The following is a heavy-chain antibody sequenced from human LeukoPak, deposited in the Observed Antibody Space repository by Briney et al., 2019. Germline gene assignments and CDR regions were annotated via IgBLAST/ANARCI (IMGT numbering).Heavy chain of an antibody. Sequence: PGGSLRLSCAASGFIFDDYGMSWVRQAPGKGLEWVSGINWNGGSTGYADSVKGRFTISRDNAKNSLYLQTNSLRAEDTALYYCARALKGYYYYYMDVWGKGTTVTVSS. V-gene: IGHV3-20*04. CDR1: GFIFDDYG. CDR2: INWNGGST. CDR3: ARALKGYYYYYMDV. J-gene: IGHJ6*03.